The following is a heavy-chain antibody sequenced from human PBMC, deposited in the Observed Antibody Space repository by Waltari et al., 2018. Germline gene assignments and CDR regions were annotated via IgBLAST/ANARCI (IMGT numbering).Heavy chain of an antibody. J-gene: IGHJ5*02. D-gene: IGHD3-10*01. V-gene: IGHV4-59*11. CDR3: ARDPWYYGSGSQGWFDP. Sequence: QVQLQESGPGLVKPSETLSLTCTAPGGSISSHYWSWIRQPPGKGLEWIGYIYYSGSTNYNPSLKSRVTISVDTSKNQFSLKLSSVTAADTAVYYCARDPWYYGSGSQGWFDPWGQGTLVTVSS. CDR2: IYYSGST. CDR1: GGSISSHY.